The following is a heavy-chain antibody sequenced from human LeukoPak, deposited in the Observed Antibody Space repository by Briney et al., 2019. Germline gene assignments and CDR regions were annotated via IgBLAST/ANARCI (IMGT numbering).Heavy chain of an antibody. V-gene: IGHV1-69*05. CDR1: RGTFSSYA. Sequence: SVKVSCKASRGTFSSYAISWVRQAPGQGLEWMGGIIPIFGTANYAQKFQGRVTITTDESTSTAYMELSSLRSEDTAVYYCARDSTALSPHFDYWGQGTLVTVSS. CDR2: IIPIFGTA. D-gene: IGHD4-11*01. CDR3: ARDSTALSPHFDY. J-gene: IGHJ4*02.